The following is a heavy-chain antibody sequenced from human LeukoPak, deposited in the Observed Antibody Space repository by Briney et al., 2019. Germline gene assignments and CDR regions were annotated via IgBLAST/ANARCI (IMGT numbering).Heavy chain of an antibody. D-gene: IGHD3-22*01. V-gene: IGHV4-59*01. J-gene: IGHJ4*02. Sequence: SETLFLTCTVSGASISSYHWSWIRQPPGKGLEWIVFIPYTGSTYYNPSLGSRVTISMDTSKNQFSLKLSSVTAADTAVYYCARGHYDSSGQSYPLDYWGQGTLVTVSS. CDR3: ARGHYDSSGQSYPLDY. CDR2: IPYTGST. CDR1: GASISSYH.